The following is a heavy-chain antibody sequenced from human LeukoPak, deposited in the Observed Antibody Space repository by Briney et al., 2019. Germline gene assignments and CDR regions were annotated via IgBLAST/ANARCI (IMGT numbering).Heavy chain of an antibody. CDR1: GYTFTGYY. CDR3: ARDRVWCSSTSCYYYYYGMDV. Sequence: GASVKVSCKASGYTFTGYYMHWVRQAPGQGLEWMGRINPNSGGTNYAQKVQGRVTMTRDTSISTAYMELSRLRSDDTAVYYCARDRVWCSSTSCYYYYYGMDVWGQGTTVTVSS. D-gene: IGHD2-2*01. J-gene: IGHJ6*02. V-gene: IGHV1-2*06. CDR2: INPNSGGT.